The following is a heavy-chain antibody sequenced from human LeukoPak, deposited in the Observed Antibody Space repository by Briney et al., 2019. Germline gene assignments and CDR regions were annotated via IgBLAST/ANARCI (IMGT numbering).Heavy chain of an antibody. CDR2: ISGRDTI. CDR3: ARSTPSDSYFDY. J-gene: IGHJ4*02. CDR1: GFIFSSSE. Sequence: GGSPRLSCAASGFIFSSSEMNWVRQPSGKGLEWVSYISGRDTIYYADSVKGRFTISRDNAKNSLYLQMNNLRAEDTAVYYCARSTPSDSYFDYWGQGALVTVSS. V-gene: IGHV3-48*03. D-gene: IGHD2-2*01.